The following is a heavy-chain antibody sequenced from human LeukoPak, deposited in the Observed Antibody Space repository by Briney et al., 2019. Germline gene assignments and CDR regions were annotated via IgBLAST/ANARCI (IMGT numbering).Heavy chain of an antibody. V-gene: IGHV3-48*03. CDR3: ARGDDIAVAGNIDY. CDR2: ISSSGSTI. J-gene: IGHJ4*02. D-gene: IGHD6-19*01. Sequence: GGSLRLSCAASGFTFSSYAMNWVRQAPGKGLEWVSYISSSGSTIYYADSVKGRFTISRDNAKNSLYLQMNSLRAEDTAVYYCARGDDIAVAGNIDYWGQGTLVTVSS. CDR1: GFTFSSYA.